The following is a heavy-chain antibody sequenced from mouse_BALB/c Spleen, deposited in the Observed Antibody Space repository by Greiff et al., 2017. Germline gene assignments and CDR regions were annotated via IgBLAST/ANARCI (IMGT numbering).Heavy chain of an antibody. Sequence: VQLQQPGAELVKPGASVKLSCKASGYTFTSYWMHWVKQRPGQGLEWIGGINPNNGGTSYNQKFKGKATLTVDKSSSTAYMELRSLTSEDSAVYYCARIYGSSYYFLYAMDYWGQGTSVTVSS. D-gene: IGHD1-1*01. CDR1: GYTFTSYW. J-gene: IGHJ4*01. V-gene: IGHV1-53*01. CDR2: INPNNGGT. CDR3: ARIYGSSYYFLYAMDY.